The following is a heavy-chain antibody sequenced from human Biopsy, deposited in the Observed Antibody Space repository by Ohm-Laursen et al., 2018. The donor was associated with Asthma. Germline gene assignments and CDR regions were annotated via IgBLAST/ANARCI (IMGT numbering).Heavy chain of an antibody. CDR2: INSVFGTT. Sequence: SSVKVSCKSLGGTFNTYVIGWVRQASGQGLEWMGGINSVFGTTTYPQKFQDRVTITADDSTSTVYMELSSLRSGDTAVYYCARKAGSCISRTCYSLDFWGQGTLVTVSS. CDR3: ARKAGSCISRTCYSLDF. J-gene: IGHJ4*02. V-gene: IGHV1-69*01. CDR1: GGTFNTYV. D-gene: IGHD2-2*01.